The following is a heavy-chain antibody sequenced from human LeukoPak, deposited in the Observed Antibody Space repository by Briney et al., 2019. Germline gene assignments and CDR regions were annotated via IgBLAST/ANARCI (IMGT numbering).Heavy chain of an antibody. CDR2: ISGSGGST. D-gene: IGHD2-15*01. Sequence: GGSLRLSCAASGFTFSSYAMSWVRQAPGKGLEWVSAISGSGGSTYYADSVKGRFTISRDNSKNTLYLQMNSLRAEDTAVYYCAKAVGVSGLLLQTYYFDYWGQGTLVTVSS. J-gene: IGHJ4*02. V-gene: IGHV3-23*01. CDR3: AKAVGVSGLLLQTYYFDY. CDR1: GFTFSSYA.